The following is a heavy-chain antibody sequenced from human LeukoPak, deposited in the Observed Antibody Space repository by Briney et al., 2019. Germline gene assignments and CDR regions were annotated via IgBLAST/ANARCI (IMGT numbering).Heavy chain of an antibody. CDR3: ARGVLGD. J-gene: IGHJ4*02. D-gene: IGHD2-8*02. Sequence: GGSLRLSCAASGFTLSSYWMSWVRQAPGKGLEWVSYISGSSSTIYYADSVKGRFTISRDNDKNALYLQMNSLRAEDTAVHYCARGVLGDWGQGTLVTVSS. V-gene: IGHV3-48*01. CDR1: GFTLSSYW. CDR2: ISGSSSTI.